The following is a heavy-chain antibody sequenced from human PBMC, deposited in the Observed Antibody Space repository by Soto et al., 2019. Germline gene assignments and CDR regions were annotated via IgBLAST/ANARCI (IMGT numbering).Heavy chain of an antibody. CDR2: IYWDDDK. CDR1: GFSLSTSEVG. V-gene: IGHV2-5*02. D-gene: IGHD6-6*01. CDR3: AHRPIARAGGAFDI. J-gene: IGHJ3*02. Sequence: QITLKESGPPLVNPTQTLTLTCTFSGFSLSTSEVGVGWIRQPPGKALEWLAVIYWDDDKRYSPSLKSRLSITKDTSKNQVVLTMTNMDPVDTATYYCAHRPIARAGGAFDIWGQGTMVIVSS.